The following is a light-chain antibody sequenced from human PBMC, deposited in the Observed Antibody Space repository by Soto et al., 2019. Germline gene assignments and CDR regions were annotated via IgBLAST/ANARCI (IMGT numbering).Light chain of an antibody. Sequence: QSVLTQPPSVSGAPGQRVTISCTGSSSNIGAGYDVHWYQQLPGTAPKLLIYGNNNRPLGVPDRFSGSKSGTSASLAITGLQVEDEADYYCQSYDSSLSGWVFGGGTKLTVL. CDR3: QSYDSSLSGWV. V-gene: IGLV1-40*01. CDR2: GNN. J-gene: IGLJ3*02. CDR1: SSNIGAGYD.